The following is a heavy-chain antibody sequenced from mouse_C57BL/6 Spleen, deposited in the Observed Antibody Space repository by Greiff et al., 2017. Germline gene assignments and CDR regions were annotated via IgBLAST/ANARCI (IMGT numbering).Heavy chain of an antibody. CDR2: ISSGGSYT. V-gene: IGHV5-6*01. D-gene: IGHD2-4*01. CDR3: ARPGYDYVFDY. J-gene: IGHJ2*01. Sequence: EVKLMESGGDLVKPGGSLKLSCAASGFTFSSYGMSWVRQTPDKRLEWVATISSGGSYTYYPDSVKGRFTISRDNAKNTLYLQMSSLKSEDTAMYYCARPGYDYVFDYWGQGTTLTVSS. CDR1: GFTFSSYG.